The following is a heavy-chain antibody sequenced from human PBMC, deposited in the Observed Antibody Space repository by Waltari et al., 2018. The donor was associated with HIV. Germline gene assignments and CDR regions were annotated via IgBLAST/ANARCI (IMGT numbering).Heavy chain of an antibody. V-gene: IGHV4-61*02. Sequence: QVQLQESGPGLVTPSQTLSLTCTVSGGSISSGSYYWSWIRQPAGKGLEWIGRIYTSGSTNYNPSHKSRVTISVDTSKNQFSLKLSSVTAADTAVYYCARDERYYDSSGYFNWFDPWGQGTLVTVSS. D-gene: IGHD3-22*01. CDR3: ARDERYYDSSGYFNWFDP. CDR1: GGSISSGSYY. CDR2: IYTSGST. J-gene: IGHJ5*02.